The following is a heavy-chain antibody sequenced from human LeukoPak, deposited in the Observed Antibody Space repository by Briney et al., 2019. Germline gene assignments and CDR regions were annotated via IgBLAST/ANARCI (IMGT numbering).Heavy chain of an antibody. V-gene: IGHV4-39*07. Sequence: SVTLSLTCTVSGGSVSNHTYYWGWIRQPPGKGLEWIGSIYYSGSTYYNPSLKGRVTMSMDTSKNQFSLRLTSVTAADTAVYYCARAPITFEGGNWFDPWGQGTLVTVSS. CDR1: GGSVSNHTYY. CDR2: IYYSGST. D-gene: IGHD3-16*01. J-gene: IGHJ5*02. CDR3: ARAPITFEGGNWFDP.